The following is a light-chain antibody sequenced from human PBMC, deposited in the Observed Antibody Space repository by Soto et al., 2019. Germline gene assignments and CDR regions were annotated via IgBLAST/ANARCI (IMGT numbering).Light chain of an antibody. CDR2: AAS. Sequence: IQVPQSPSSLSASVGESVTITCRASQDIDNYLNWYQHRPGEAPKLLIYAASYLETGVSTRFSGSGSGTDFSFTITNLRPEDSGTYYCQQHDTRPTMTFGQGTRLEI. CDR3: QQHDTRPTMT. CDR1: QDIDNY. V-gene: IGKV1-33*01. J-gene: IGKJ5*01.